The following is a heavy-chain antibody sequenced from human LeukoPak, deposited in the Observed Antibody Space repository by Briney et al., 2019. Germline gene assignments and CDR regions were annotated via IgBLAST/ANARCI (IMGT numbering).Heavy chain of an antibody. J-gene: IGHJ5*02. Sequence: GSSVKVSCKASGGTFSSYAISWVRQAPGQGLEWTGGIIPIFGTANYAQKFQGRVTITADKSTSTAYMELSSLRSEDTAVYYCAREGYCSGGSCYSRWFDPWGQGTLVTVSS. CDR1: GGTFSSYA. D-gene: IGHD2-15*01. CDR2: IIPIFGTA. V-gene: IGHV1-69*06. CDR3: AREGYCSGGSCYSRWFDP.